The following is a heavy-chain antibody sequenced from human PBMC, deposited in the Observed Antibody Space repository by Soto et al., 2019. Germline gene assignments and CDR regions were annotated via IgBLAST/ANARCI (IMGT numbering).Heavy chain of an antibody. CDR1: GFTFSDYY. V-gene: IGHV3-11*01. D-gene: IGHD3-10*01. CDR3: ATDMVRGDDAFDI. Sequence: GSLRLSCAASGFTFSDYYMSWIRQAPGKGLEWLSYISSSGSTIYYADSVKGRFTISRDNAKNSLYLQMNSLRAEDTAVYYCATDMVRGDDAFDIWGQGTMVTVSS. CDR2: ISSSGSTI. J-gene: IGHJ3*02.